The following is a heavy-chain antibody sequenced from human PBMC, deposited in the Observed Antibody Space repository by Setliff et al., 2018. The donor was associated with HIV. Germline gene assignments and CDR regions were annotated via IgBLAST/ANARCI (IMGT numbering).Heavy chain of an antibody. D-gene: IGHD3-3*01. J-gene: IGHJ3*02. CDR1: GYSFTSYW. Sequence: LGESLKISCKGSGYSFTSYWIAWVRQMPGKGLEWMGIIYPGDSDTRYSPSFQGQVTISADKSVSTAYLQWSSLKASDTAMYYCARQPHGDFWTDYVNAFDIWGQGTMVTVSS. CDR3: ARQPHGDFWTDYVNAFDI. CDR2: IYPGDSDT. V-gene: IGHV5-51*01.